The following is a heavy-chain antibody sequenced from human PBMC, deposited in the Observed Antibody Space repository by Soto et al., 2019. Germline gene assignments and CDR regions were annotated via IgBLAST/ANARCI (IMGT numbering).Heavy chain of an antibody. V-gene: IGHV1-69*02. Sequence: QVQLVQSGAEVKKPGSSVKVSCKASGGTFSSYTISWVRQAPGQGLEWMGRIIPILGIANYAQKFQGRVTITADKSTSTAYMELSSLRSEDTAVYYCARLKGNYDFRSGGNWFDPWGQGTLVTVSS. CDR2: IIPILGIA. CDR1: GGTFSSYT. CDR3: ARLKGNYDFRSGGNWFDP. D-gene: IGHD3-3*01. J-gene: IGHJ5*02.